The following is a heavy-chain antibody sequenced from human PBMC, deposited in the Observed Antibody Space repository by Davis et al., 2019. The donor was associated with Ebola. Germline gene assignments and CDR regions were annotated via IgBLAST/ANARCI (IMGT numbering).Heavy chain of an antibody. D-gene: IGHD1-26*01. CDR2: IRSYNDNT. V-gene: IGHV1-18*01. CDR3: ARGAWTPRETSPYYFDY. CDR1: GYSFSSYG. J-gene: IGHJ4*02. Sequence: ASVKVSCKASGYSFSSYGITWVRQAPGKGLEWMGWIRSYNDNTKYGQNFQGRVTMTTDTSTSTAYMELRSLRSDDTAVYYCARGAWTPRETSPYYFDYWGQGTLVTVSS.